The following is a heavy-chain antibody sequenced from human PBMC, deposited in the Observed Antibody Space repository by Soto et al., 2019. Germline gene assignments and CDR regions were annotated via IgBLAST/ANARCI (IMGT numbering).Heavy chain of an antibody. J-gene: IGHJ4*02. Sequence: EVQLLESGGGLVQPGGSLRLSCAASGFTFSSYAMSWVRQAPGKGLEWVSAISGSGGSTYYADSVKGRFTISRDNSKSTMYLQMNSLRAEDTAVYYCAKGAKSVFGVVIIANDYWGQGTLVTVSS. D-gene: IGHD3-3*01. V-gene: IGHV3-23*01. CDR1: GFTFSSYA. CDR3: AKGAKSVFGVVIIANDY. CDR2: ISGSGGST.